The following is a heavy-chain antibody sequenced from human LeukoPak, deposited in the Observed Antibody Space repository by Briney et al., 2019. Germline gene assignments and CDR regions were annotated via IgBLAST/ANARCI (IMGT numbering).Heavy chain of an antibody. Sequence: SQTLSLTCAVSGGSITRGGYSWTWIRQPPGKGLEWIGYTYHIGSTYYNPSLESRVTISIDRSNQFSLRLSSVTAADTAVYYCARGARAGYNLEPFDYWGQGTLVTVSS. V-gene: IGHV4-30-2*01. CDR2: TYHIGST. J-gene: IGHJ4*02. D-gene: IGHD5-24*01. CDR3: ARGARAGYNLEPFDY. CDR1: GGSITRGGYS.